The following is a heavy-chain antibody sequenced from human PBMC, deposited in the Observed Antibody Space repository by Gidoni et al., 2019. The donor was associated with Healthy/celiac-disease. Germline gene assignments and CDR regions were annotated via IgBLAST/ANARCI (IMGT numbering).Heavy chain of an antibody. CDR1: GGSFSGYY. Sequence: QVQLQQWGAGLLKPSETLSLTCAVYGGSFSGYYWSWIRQPPGKGLEWIGEINHSGSTNYNPSLKSRVTISVDTSKNQFSLKLSSVTAADTAVYYCARLIVARGALLFDYWGQGTLVTVSS. V-gene: IGHV4-34*01. J-gene: IGHJ4*02. D-gene: IGHD5-12*01. CDR3: ARLIVARGALLFDY. CDR2: INHSGST.